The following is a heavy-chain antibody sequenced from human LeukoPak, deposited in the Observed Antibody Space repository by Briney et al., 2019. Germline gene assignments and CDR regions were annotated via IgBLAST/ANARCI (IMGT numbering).Heavy chain of an antibody. CDR1: GCSMSSYY. J-gene: IGHJ4*02. CDR2: IYHSGST. CDR3: ARGFRGASFDY. V-gene: IGHV4-59*01. D-gene: IGHD1-26*01. Sequence: SETLSLTCSVSGCSMSSYYWSWIRQSPGKGLEWIGYIYHSGSTHYNPSLKSRVTISEDTSKKQFSLKVSSVTAADTAVYYCARGFRGASFDYWGQGTLVTVSS.